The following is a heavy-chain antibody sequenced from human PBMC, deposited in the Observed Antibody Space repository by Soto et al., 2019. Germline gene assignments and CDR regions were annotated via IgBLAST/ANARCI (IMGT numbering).Heavy chain of an antibody. Sequence: SGPTRVNPTETLTLTRSVSGFLLNNGRMGVSWIRQPPGKALEWLAHIFSNDEKSYRTSLKSRLTISKDTSKSQVVLTMTDMDPVDTATYYCARIRIAAAGNYFAHWAQGTLVTVS. CDR2: IFSNDEK. V-gene: IGHV2-26*01. J-gene: IGHJ4*02. CDR3: ARIRIAAAGNYFAH. CDR1: GFLLNNGRMG. D-gene: IGHD6-13*01.